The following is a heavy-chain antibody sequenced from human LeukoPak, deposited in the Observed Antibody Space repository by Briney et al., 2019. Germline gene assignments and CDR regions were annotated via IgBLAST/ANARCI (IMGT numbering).Heavy chain of an antibody. V-gene: IGHV3-7*01. J-gene: IGHJ6*02. Sequence: PGGSLRLSCAASGFTFSDSWMSWVRQAPGKGLEWVANMNQDGSEKDYVDSVKGRFIISRDNARNSLYLQMGSLRAEDTAVYYCATYTHWVAGDVWGQGTTVTVSS. CDR2: MNQDGSEK. D-gene: IGHD3-16*01. CDR3: ATYTHWVAGDV. CDR1: GFTFSDSW.